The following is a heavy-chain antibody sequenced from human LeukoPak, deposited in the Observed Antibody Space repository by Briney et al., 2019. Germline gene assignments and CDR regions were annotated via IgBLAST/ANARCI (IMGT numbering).Heavy chain of an antibody. CDR1: GRSFSSNI. Sequence: ASVKVSCKASGRSFSSNIIGWVRQAPGQGLEWMGGIVPIFGKTKYAQKFQGRVTITTDESSSTAYMELSSLRSDDTAIYYCARGWGIPAPISWFDPWGQGTLVTVSS. J-gene: IGHJ5*02. CDR2: IVPIFGKT. CDR3: ARGWGIPAPISWFDP. D-gene: IGHD2-2*01. V-gene: IGHV1-69*05.